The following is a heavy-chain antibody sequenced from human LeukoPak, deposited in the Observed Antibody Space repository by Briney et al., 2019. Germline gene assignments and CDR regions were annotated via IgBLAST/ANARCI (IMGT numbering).Heavy chain of an antibody. J-gene: IGHJ6*02. CDR3: TTEAHYDILTSDYGMDV. CDR1: GFTFSNAW. D-gene: IGHD3-9*01. Sequence: GGSLRLSCAASGFTFSNAWMSWVRQAPGKGLEWVGRIKSKTDGGTTDYAAPVKGRFTISRDDSKNTLYLQMNSLKTEDTAVYYCTTEAHYDILTSDYGMDVWGQGTTVTVSS. CDR2: IKSKTDGGTT. V-gene: IGHV3-15*01.